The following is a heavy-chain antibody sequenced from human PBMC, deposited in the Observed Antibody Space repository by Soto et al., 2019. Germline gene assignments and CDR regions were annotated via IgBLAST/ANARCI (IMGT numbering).Heavy chain of an antibody. CDR2: ISAYNGNT. J-gene: IGHJ4*02. D-gene: IGHD3-22*01. Sequence: QVQLVQSGAEVKKPGASVKVSCKASGYTFTSYGISWVRQAPGQGLEWMGWISAYNGNTNYAQKLQGRVTMTTDTSTSKAYMELRSLRYDDTAVYYCASGGYYDSSGYTIPFDYWGQGTLVTVSS. CDR1: GYTFTSYG. V-gene: IGHV1-18*01. CDR3: ASGGYYDSSGYTIPFDY.